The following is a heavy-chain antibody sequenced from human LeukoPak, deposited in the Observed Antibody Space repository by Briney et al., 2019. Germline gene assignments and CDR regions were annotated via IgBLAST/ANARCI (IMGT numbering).Heavy chain of an antibody. V-gene: IGHV4-38-2*02. Sequence: SETLSLTCTVSGYSISSGYYWGWIRQPPGKGLEWIGSIYHSGSTYYNPSLKSRVTISVDTSKNQFSLKLSSVTAADTAVYYCARLAEQQLVLHWYFDLWGRGTLVTVSS. CDR1: GYSISSGYY. CDR2: IYHSGST. J-gene: IGHJ2*01. CDR3: ARLAEQQLVLHWYFDL. D-gene: IGHD6-13*01.